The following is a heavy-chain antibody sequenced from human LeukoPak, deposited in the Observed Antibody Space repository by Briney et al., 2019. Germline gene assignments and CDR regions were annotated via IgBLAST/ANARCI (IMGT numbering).Heavy chain of an antibody. D-gene: IGHD2-21*02. J-gene: IGHJ3*02. Sequence: SETLSLSCTVSGGSISGYYRSWIRQPPGKGLEWIGCIYYSRSTNYNPYLNRRVAISVGASKNHFSLKLSSVTAADTAVYYYGRVVVTAVGYNAFDIWGQGTIVTVSS. CDR1: GGSISGYY. CDR3: GRVVVTAVGYNAFDI. CDR2: IYYSRST. V-gene: IGHV4-59*01.